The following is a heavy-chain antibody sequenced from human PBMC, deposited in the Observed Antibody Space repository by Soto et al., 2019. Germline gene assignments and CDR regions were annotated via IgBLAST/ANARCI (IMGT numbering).Heavy chain of an antibody. CDR2: IIPIFGTA. D-gene: IGHD2-2*01. CDR3: AIAESDIVVVPAAMVFYYGMDV. J-gene: IGHJ6*02. Sequence: QVQLVQSGAEVKKPGSSVKVSCKASGGTFSSYAISWVRQAPGQGLEWMGGIIPIFGTANYAQKFQGRVTITADESTSTAYMELSSLRSEDTAVYYCAIAESDIVVVPAAMVFYYGMDVWGQGTTVTVSS. V-gene: IGHV1-69*01. CDR1: GGTFSSYA.